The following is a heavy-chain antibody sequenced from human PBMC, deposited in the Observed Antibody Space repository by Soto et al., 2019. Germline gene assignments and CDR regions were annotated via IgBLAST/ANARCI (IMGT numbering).Heavy chain of an antibody. CDR3: ARDGGGSSSEFYFDY. Sequence: SVKVSCKASGGTFSSYAISWVRQAPGQGLEWMGGIIPIFGTANYAQKFQGRVTITADESTSTAYVELSSLRSEDTAVYYCARDGGGSSSEFYFDYWGQGTLVTVSS. CDR2: IIPIFGTA. V-gene: IGHV1-69*13. D-gene: IGHD1-26*01. J-gene: IGHJ4*02. CDR1: GGTFSSYA.